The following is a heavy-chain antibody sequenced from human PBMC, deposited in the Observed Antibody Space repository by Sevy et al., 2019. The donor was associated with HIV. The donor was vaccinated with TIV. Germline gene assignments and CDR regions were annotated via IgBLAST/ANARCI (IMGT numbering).Heavy chain of an antibody. J-gene: IGHJ3*02. Sequence: GESLKISCKGSGYIFPSYWIGWVRQMPGKGLEWMGIIHPVDSETRYSPSFQGLVTISADKSTGTAYLQWSSLQASDTARYYCARRRIVVVVGAPHHDAFDIWGQGTMVTVSS. D-gene: IGHD2-15*01. V-gene: IGHV5-51*01. CDR1: GYIFPSYW. CDR3: ARRRIVVVVGAPHHDAFDI. CDR2: IHPVDSET.